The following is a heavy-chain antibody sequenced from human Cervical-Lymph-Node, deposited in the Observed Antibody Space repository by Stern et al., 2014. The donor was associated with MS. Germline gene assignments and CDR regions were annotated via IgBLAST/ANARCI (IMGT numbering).Heavy chain of an antibody. J-gene: IGHJ3*02. V-gene: IGHV5-51*03. CDR1: GFSFTTHW. Sequence: VQLVQSGAEVKKPGESLKISCEGSGFSFTTHWIAWVRQMPGEGLEWMGIIYPGDSDTRYSPSFQGRVTISADKSISPAYLQWNSLTASDTAMYYCAKARYVQALSDAFDIWGQGTMVTVSS. CDR2: IYPGDSDT. CDR3: AKARYVQALSDAFDI. D-gene: IGHD2-2*01.